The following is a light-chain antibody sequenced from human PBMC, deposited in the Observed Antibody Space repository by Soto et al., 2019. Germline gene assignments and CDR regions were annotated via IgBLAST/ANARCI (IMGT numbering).Light chain of an antibody. CDR3: AGWDGSLKGFV. Sequence: QSVVTQAPSVSGTPGQRVTISCSGSSSNIESNWVYWYQQLPGTAPKLLIYENNHRPSGVPDRFSGSKSGTSASLVISGLQSEDEAEYFCAGWDGSLKGFVFGTGTKVTVL. J-gene: IGLJ1*01. CDR2: ENN. CDR1: SSNIESNW. V-gene: IGLV1-44*01.